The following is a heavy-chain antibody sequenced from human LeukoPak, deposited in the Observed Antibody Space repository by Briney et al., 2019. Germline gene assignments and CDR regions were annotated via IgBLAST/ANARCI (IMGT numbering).Heavy chain of an antibody. Sequence: PGGSLRLSCAASGFTFSSYEMNWVRQPPGKGLEWIGSIYHSGSTYYNPSLKSRVTISVDTSKNQFSLKLSSVTAADTAVYYCAREPRYYDFWSGYHSYYFDYWGQGTLVTVSS. V-gene: IGHV4-38-2*02. CDR2: IYHSGST. D-gene: IGHD3-3*01. CDR1: GFTFSSYE. CDR3: AREPRYYDFWSGYHSYYFDY. J-gene: IGHJ4*02.